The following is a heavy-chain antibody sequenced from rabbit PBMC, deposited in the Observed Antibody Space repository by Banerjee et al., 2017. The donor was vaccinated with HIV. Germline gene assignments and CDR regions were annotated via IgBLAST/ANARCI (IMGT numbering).Heavy chain of an antibody. J-gene: IGHJ4*01. CDR2: IYVGSSGTT. CDR3: ARDRADVGYAYATYYFNL. V-gene: IGHV1S40*01. Sequence: QSLEESGGDLVKPGASLALTCTASGFSFSNNFYMCWVRQAPGKGLEWIACIYVGSSGTTYYANWARGRFTISKTSSTTVTLQMTSLTAADTATYFCARDRADVGYAYATYYFNLWGQGTLVTVS. CDR1: GFSFSNNFY. D-gene: IGHD6-1*01.